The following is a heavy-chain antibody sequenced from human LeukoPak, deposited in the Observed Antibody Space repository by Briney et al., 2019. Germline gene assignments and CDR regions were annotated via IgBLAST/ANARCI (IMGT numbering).Heavy chain of an antibody. J-gene: IGHJ4*02. Sequence: ASVKVSCKASGYTFTSYGISWVRQAPGQGLEWMGWISAYNGNTNYAQKLQGRVTMTTDTSTSTAYMELRSLRSDDTAVYYCARDPLAYTRXYSSADYWGQGTLVTVSS. CDR3: ARDPLAYTRXYSSADY. CDR2: ISAYNGNT. V-gene: IGHV1-18*01. D-gene: IGHD6-19*01. CDR1: GYTFTSYG.